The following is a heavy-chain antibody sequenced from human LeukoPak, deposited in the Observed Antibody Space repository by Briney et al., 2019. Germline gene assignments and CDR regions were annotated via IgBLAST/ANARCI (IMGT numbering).Heavy chain of an antibody. CDR1: GYTFSTYT. J-gene: IGHJ6*02. CDR2: ISAYNGNT. CDR3: ARGPHHFYGMDV. D-gene: IGHD1-14*01. V-gene: IGHV1-18*04. Sequence: GASVKVSCKASGYTFSTYTISWVRQAPGQGLEWLGWISAYNGNTYYAQRLQGRVIMTKDTSTITAYMELKSPTSDDTAVYFCARGPHHFYGMDVWGQGTTVTVSS.